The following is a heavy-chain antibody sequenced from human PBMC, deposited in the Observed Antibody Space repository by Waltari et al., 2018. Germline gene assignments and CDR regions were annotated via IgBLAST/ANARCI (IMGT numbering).Heavy chain of an antibody. J-gene: IGHJ6*03. CDR1: GGSISSYY. CDR2: IYYSGGT. V-gene: IGHV4-59*01. Sequence: QVQLQESGPGLVKPSETLSLTCTVSGGSISSYYWSWIRQPPGKGLEWIGYIYYSGGTNYNPSLKSRVTISVDTSKNQFSLKLSSVTAADTAVYYCARDSMTYYYYMDVWGKGTTVTVSS. CDR3: ARDSMTYYYYMDV.